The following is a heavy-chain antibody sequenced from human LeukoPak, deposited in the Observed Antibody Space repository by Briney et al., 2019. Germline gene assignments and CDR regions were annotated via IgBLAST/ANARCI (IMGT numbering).Heavy chain of an antibody. CDR2: IDHTGST. V-gene: IGHV4-59*07. J-gene: IGHJ6*03. D-gene: IGHD6-13*01. CDR1: DDSITIYY. Sequence: SDTLSLTCNVSDDSITIYYRTWMRQPPGQGLEWIGYIDHTGSTNYNPSLHSRVTRSRDTSNSRFSLELSSVTAADTAVYFCARGRVSSSSWYSTYYYYFYLDVWGKGTTVTVSS. CDR3: ARGRVSSSSWYSTYYYYFYLDV.